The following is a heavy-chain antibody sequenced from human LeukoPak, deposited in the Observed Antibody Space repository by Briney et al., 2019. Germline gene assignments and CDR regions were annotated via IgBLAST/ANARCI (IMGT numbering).Heavy chain of an antibody. CDR2: ISWNSGSI. CDR1: GFTFDDYA. V-gene: IGHV3-9*01. J-gene: IGHJ4*02. CDR3: AKGVRSSDCGGDCYYDY. Sequence: TGGSLRLSCAASGFTFDDYAMRWVRQAPGKGLEWVSGISWNSGSIGYADSVKGRFTISRDNAKNSLYLQMNSLRAEDTALYYCAKGVRSSDCGGDCYYDYWGQGTLVTVSS. D-gene: IGHD2-21*02.